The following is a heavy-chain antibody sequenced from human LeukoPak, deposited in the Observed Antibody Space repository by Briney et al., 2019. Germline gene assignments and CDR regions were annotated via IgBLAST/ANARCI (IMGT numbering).Heavy chain of an antibody. V-gene: IGHV1-18*01. Sequence: GASVKVSCKASGYTFSSYGISWVRQAPGQGLEWMGWINTYNGNTNYAQKPQGRVTMTTDTSTSTAYMELRSLRSDDTAVYYCARERGGYSYWDYWGQGSLVNVSS. J-gene: IGHJ4*02. CDR1: GYTFSSYG. CDR3: ARERGGYSYWDY. CDR2: INTYNGNT. D-gene: IGHD5-18*01.